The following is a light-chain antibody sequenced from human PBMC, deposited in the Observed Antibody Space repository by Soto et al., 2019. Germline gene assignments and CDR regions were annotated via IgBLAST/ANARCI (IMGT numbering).Light chain of an antibody. J-gene: IGLJ1*01. Sequence: QSALTQHASVSGSPGQSITISCTGTTSDVGGYRYVSWFQQHPGKAPKVIIYEVSNRPSGVSDRFSGSKSGNTASLTISGLQTEDEADYYCNSYSNSDAPYVFGTGTKLTVL. CDR3: NSYSNSDAPYV. CDR2: EVS. V-gene: IGLV2-14*01. CDR1: TSDVGGYRY.